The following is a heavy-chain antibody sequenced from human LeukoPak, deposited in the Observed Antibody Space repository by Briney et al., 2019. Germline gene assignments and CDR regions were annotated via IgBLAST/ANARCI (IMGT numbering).Heavy chain of an antibody. V-gene: IGHV1-18*01. D-gene: IGHD1-1*01. CDR2: TSAYNGNT. Sequence: ASVKVSCKASGYTFTSYGISWVRQAPGQGLEWMGWTSAYNGNTNYAQKLQGRVTMTTDTSTSTAYMELRSLRSGDTAVYYCASSENWNAYFDYWGQGTLVTVSS. J-gene: IGHJ4*02. CDR1: GYTFTSYG. CDR3: ASSENWNAYFDY.